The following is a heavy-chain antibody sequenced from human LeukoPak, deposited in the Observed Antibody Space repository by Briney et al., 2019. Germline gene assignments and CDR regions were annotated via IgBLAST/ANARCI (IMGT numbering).Heavy chain of an antibody. CDR2: IYHSGST. Sequence: PSETLSLTCTVSGYSISSGYYWGWIRQPPGKGLEWIGSIYHSGSTYYNPSLKSRVTISVDTSKNQFSLKLSSVTAADTAVYYCARLALRLGWAFDYWGQGTLVTVSS. CDR1: GYSISSGYY. J-gene: IGHJ4*02. D-gene: IGHD6-19*01. CDR3: ARLALRLGWAFDY. V-gene: IGHV4-38-2*02.